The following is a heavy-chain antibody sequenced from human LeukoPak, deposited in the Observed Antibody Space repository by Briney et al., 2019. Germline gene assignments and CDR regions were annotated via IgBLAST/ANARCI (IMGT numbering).Heavy chain of an antibody. CDR1: GFTSIHFG. V-gene: IGHV3-33*06. CDR2: IWSDATNE. J-gene: IGHJ4*02. D-gene: IGHD4-11*01. CDR3: AKAAQRGFDYSNSLEH. Sequence: PGTSLRLSCEASGFTSIHFGMHWVRQAPGKGLEWVAVIWSDATNEYYADSVKGRFTISRDNFKNTVSLQMNSLRAEDTAVYYCAKAAQRGFDYSNSLEHWGQGSVVTVSS.